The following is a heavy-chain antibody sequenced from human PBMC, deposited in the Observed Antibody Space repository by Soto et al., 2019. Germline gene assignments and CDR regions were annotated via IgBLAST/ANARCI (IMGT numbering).Heavy chain of an antibody. CDR2: ISGSGGST. CDR3: AKDKTGIERYFDWLRPPPFDY. V-gene: IGHV3-23*01. J-gene: IGHJ4*02. Sequence: GGSLRLSCAASGFTFSSYAMSWVRQAPGKGLEWVSAISGSGGSTYYADSVKGRFTISRDNSKNTLYLQMNSLRAEDTAVYYCAKDKTGIERYFDWLRPPPFDYWGQGTLVTVSS. CDR1: GFTFSSYA. D-gene: IGHD3-9*01.